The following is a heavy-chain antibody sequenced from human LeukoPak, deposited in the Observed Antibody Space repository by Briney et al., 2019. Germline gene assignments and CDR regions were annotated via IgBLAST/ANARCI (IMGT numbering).Heavy chain of an antibody. V-gene: IGHV4-34*01. CDR1: GGSFSGYY. CDR2: INHSGST. CDR3: ARGLDDIPFLGD. J-gene: IGHJ4*02. D-gene: IGHD1-1*01. Sequence: SETLSLTCAVYGGSFSGYYWSWIRQPPGKGLERIGEINHSGSTNYNPSLKSRVTISVDTSKNQFSLKLSSVTAADTAVYYCARGLDDIPFLGDWGQGTLVTVSS.